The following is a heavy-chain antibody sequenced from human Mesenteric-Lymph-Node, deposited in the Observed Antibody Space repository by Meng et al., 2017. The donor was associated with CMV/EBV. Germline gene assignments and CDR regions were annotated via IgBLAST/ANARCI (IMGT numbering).Heavy chain of an antibody. D-gene: IGHD3-3*01. Sequence: SETLSLTCSVSGGSISSYYWSWIRQPPGKGLEWIGYIYYSGSTNYNPSLKSRVTISVDTSKNQFSLKLSSVTAADTAVYYCARSYDFWSGPTLNYFDYWGQGTLVTVSS. CDR1: GGSISSYY. J-gene: IGHJ4*02. CDR3: ARSYDFWSGPTLNYFDY. V-gene: IGHV4-59*01. CDR2: IYYSGST.